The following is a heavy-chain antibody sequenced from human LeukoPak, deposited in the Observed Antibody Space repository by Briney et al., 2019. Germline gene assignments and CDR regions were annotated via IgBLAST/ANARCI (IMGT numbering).Heavy chain of an antibody. V-gene: IGHV3-48*03. Sequence: GGSLRLSCAASRFTFSSYEMNWVRQAPGKGLEWVSYISSSGSTIYYADSVKGRFTISRDNAKNSLYLQMNSLRAEDTAVYYCAREGKQLWLRAPFDYWGQGTLVTVSS. D-gene: IGHD5-18*01. J-gene: IGHJ4*02. CDR2: ISSSGSTI. CDR1: RFTFSSYE. CDR3: AREGKQLWLRAPFDY.